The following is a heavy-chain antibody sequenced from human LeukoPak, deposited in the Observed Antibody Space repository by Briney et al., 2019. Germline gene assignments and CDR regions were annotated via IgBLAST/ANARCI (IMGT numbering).Heavy chain of an antibody. J-gene: IGHJ6*02. CDR1: GFTISSNW. CDR2: IKHDGSEK. V-gene: IGHV3-7*02. CDR3: ARLTSGNGLDV. D-gene: IGHD3-3*01. Sequence: GESLRLSCAASGFTISSNWLSWVRKAPGTGLELVANIKHDGSEKYSVDSVKGRFTISRDNAKNSIYLQMNSLRAEDTAVYYCARLTSGNGLDVWGRGTTVTV.